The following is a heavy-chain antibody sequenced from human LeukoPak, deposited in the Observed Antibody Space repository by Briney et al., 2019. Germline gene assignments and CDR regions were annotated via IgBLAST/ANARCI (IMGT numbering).Heavy chain of an antibody. CDR1: GFTFSSYA. CDR3: AKDRPPNWVYYFDY. CDR2: ISSSGGST. D-gene: IGHD7-27*01. J-gene: IGHJ4*02. Sequence: QSGGSLRLSCAASGFTFSSYAMSWVRQAPGKGLEWVSAISSSGGSTYYADAVKGRFTISRETSKNTPYLQMNSLRAEDTAVYYCAKDRPPNWVYYFDYWGQGTLVSVSS. V-gene: IGHV3-23*01.